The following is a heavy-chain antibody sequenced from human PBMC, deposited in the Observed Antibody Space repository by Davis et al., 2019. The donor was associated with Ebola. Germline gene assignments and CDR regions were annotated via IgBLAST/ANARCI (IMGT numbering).Heavy chain of an antibody. Sequence: PGGSLRLSCKGSGYSFTSYWIGWVRQMPGKGLEWMGIIYPGDSDTIYSPSFQGQVTISADKSISTAYLQWGSLKASDTAMFYCARRRGGSSSWHLYYFDYWGQGTLLTVSS. V-gene: IGHV5-51*01. D-gene: IGHD6-13*01. J-gene: IGHJ4*02. CDR3: ARRRGGSSSWHLYYFDY. CDR2: IYPGDSDT. CDR1: GYSFTSYW.